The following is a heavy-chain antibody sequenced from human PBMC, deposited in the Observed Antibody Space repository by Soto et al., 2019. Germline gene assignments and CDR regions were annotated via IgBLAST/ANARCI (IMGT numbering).Heavy chain of an antibody. CDR1: GYIFTSYW. J-gene: IGHJ5*02. D-gene: IGHD3-3*01. V-gene: IGHV5-51*01. Sequence: PGESLKISCKGSGYIFTSYWIGCLLQVPGKGLEWMGIIYPGDSDTRYSPSFQGQVTISADKSISTAYLQWSSLKASDTAMYYCAISANYDFWSGYSPHWFDPWGQGTLVTVSS. CDR2: IYPGDSDT. CDR3: AISANYDFWSGYSPHWFDP.